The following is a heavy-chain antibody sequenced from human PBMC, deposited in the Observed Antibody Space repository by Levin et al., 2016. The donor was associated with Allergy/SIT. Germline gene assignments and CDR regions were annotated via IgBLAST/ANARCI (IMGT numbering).Heavy chain of an antibody. CDR2: IYYSGST. CDR3: ARDHRARVGFQH. J-gene: IGHJ1*01. CDR1: GGSISSYY. D-gene: IGHD1-14*01. Sequence: SETLSLTCTVSGGSISSYYWSWIRQPPGKGLEWIGYIYYSGSTNYNPSLKSRVTISVDTSKNQFSLKLSSVTAADTAVYYCARDHRARVGFQHWGQGTLVTVSS. V-gene: IGHV4-59*01.